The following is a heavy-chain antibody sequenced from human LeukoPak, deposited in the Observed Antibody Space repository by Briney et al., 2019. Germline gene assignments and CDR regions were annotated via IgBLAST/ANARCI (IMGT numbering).Heavy chain of an antibody. CDR1: GGSISSSRYY. CDR3: ARHAFYYYYYMDV. CDR2: MYYSGST. V-gene: IGHV4-39*07. D-gene: IGHD3-16*01. J-gene: IGHJ6*03. Sequence: SETLPLTCTVSGGSISSSRYYWGWIRQPPGKGLEWIGSMYYSGSTYYNPSLKSRVTISVDTSKNQFSLNLRSVTAADTAVYYCARHAFYYYYYMDVWGKGTTVTVSS.